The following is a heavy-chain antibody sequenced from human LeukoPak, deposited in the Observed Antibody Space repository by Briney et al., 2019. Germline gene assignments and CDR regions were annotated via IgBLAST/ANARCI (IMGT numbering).Heavy chain of an antibody. J-gene: IGHJ4*02. CDR2: IKWSGRTT. D-gene: IGHD2/OR15-2a*01. V-gene: IGHV3-20*04. CDR3: ARDDPKPVSS. Sequence: GGSLRLSCAGSGFRFEDFGMSWVRQVPGKGLEWVSGIKWSGRTTGYADSVKGRFTISRDNAKNSLYLQMNSLRAEDTAMYYCARDDPKPVSSWGQGTLVTVSS. CDR1: GFRFEDFG.